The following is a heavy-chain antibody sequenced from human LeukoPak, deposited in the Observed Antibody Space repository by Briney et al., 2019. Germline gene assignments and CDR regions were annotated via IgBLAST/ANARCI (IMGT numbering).Heavy chain of an antibody. D-gene: IGHD3-10*01. CDR2: ISRSGDTI. V-gene: IGHV3-48*03. CDR1: GFTFSRYE. Sequence: GGSLRLSCAASGFTFSRYEMNWVRQAPGKGLEWVSYISRSGDTIYFADSVKGRFTISRDNAKNSLYLQMSSLRAEDTAVYYCARDYASDYWGQGTLVSVSS. J-gene: IGHJ4*02. CDR3: ARDYASDY.